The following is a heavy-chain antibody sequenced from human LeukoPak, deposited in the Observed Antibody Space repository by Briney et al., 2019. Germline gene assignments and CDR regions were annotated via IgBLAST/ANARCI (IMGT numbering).Heavy chain of an antibody. CDR2: IYRGGRM. D-gene: IGHD6-13*01. V-gene: IGHV4-4*02. CDR3: AKGIAAAEAWFDP. Sequence: PSGTLSLTCTVSSGSIGVNNWLNWVRQPPGKGLEWIGEIYRGGRMNYNPSLKSRVSISVDESKNQFSLKLSSVTAADTAVYYCAKGIAAAEAWFDPWGQGTLVTVSS. CDR1: SGSIGVNNW. J-gene: IGHJ5*02.